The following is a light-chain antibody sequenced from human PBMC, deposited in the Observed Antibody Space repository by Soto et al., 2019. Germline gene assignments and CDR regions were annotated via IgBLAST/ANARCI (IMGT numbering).Light chain of an antibody. CDR1: QSISYW. V-gene: IGKV1-6*01. CDR3: LQDYNYPYT. J-gene: IGKJ2*01. Sequence: IQMTQSPSTLSASVGDRVTITCRASQSISYWLAWYQQKPGKAPKLPIYAASSLQSGVPSRFSGSGSGTDFTLTISSLQPEDFATYYCLQDYNYPYTFGQGTKVDIK. CDR2: AAS.